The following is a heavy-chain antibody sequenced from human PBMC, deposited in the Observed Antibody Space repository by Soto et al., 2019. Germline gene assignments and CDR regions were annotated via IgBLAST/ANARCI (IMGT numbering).Heavy chain of an antibody. CDR1: DGSISSYY. CDR2: VYYSGSS. D-gene: IGHD3-22*01. Sequence: SETLSLTCTVSDGSISSYYWNWIRQPPGKGLEWIGYVYYSGSSTYNPSLKSRVTMSVDTSKNQFSLKLNPVTAADTAVYYCARAYSRADKGAFDHWGPGTLVTVSS. CDR3: ARAYSRADKGAFDH. V-gene: IGHV4-59*01. J-gene: IGHJ4*01.